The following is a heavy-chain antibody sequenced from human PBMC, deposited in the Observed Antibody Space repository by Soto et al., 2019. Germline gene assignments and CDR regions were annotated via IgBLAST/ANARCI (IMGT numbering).Heavy chain of an antibody. J-gene: IGHJ4*02. CDR2: SNRNSSGT. CDR1: GYTVTGYY. Sequence: ASVKVSCKASGYTVTGYYMHCVRQAPGQGREWMGWSNRNSSGTKYAQNFQCRLTLTTHTSITTAYMELSRLRSDHTALYFSPSAGSGYIVAPIGFFFDYWGQGTRGTVST. D-gene: IGHD5-12*01. V-gene: IGHV1-2*02. CDR3: PSAGSGYIVAPIGFFFDY.